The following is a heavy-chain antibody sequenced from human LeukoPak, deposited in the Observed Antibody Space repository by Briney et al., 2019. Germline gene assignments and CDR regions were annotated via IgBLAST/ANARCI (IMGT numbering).Heavy chain of an antibody. CDR1: GGSISSGGYS. J-gene: IGHJ4*02. V-gene: IGHV4-30-2*01. D-gene: IGHD3-10*01. CDR2: FYHSGST. Sequence: SQTLSLTCAVSGGSISSGGYSWCWIRQPPGKGLEWIGYFYHSGSTYSNPSLKSRVTISVDRSKNQFSLNLSSVTAADTAVYYCAREVPGGSGSFHLDYWGRGTLVTVSS. CDR3: AREVPGGSGSFHLDY.